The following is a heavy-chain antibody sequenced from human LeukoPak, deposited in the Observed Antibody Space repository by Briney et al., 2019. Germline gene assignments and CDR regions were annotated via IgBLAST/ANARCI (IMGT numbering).Heavy chain of an antibody. Sequence: SVKVSCKASGGTFSSYAISWVRQAPGQGLEWMGRIIPIFGIANYAQKFQGRVTITADKSTSTAYMELSSLRSEDTAVYYCARVQSWLGELFYGYWGQGTLVTVSS. CDR2: IIPIFGIA. V-gene: IGHV1-69*04. CDR3: ARVQSWLGELFYGY. J-gene: IGHJ4*02. CDR1: GGTFSSYA. D-gene: IGHD3-10*01.